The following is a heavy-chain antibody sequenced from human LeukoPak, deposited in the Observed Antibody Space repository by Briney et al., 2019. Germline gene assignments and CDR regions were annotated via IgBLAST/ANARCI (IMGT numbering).Heavy chain of an antibody. CDR2: ISWNSGSI. J-gene: IGHJ4*02. CDR1: GFTFDDYA. CDR3: AKVDYYDSSGYPFDY. D-gene: IGHD3-22*01. Sequence: GRSLRLSCAASGFTFDDYATHWVRQAPGKGLEWVSGISWNSGSIGYADSVKGRFTISRDNAKNSLYLQMNSLRAEDTALYYCAKVDYYDSSGYPFDYWGQGTLVTVSS. V-gene: IGHV3-9*01.